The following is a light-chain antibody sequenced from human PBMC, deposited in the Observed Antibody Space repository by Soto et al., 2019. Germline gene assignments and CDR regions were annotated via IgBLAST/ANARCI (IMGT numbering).Light chain of an antibody. Sequence: EIVMTQSPATLSVSPGERVTLSCRASESLSTYLAWYQQKPGQAPRLLIYGASTKATGISARFSGSGSATDFTLTISSPQSEDFAVYYCQSYNDWPFTFGQGTKLEI. CDR1: ESLSTY. CDR3: QSYNDWPFT. J-gene: IGKJ2*01. CDR2: GAS. V-gene: IGKV3-15*01.